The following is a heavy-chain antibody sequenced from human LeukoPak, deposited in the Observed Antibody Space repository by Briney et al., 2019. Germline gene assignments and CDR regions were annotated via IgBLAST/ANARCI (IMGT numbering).Heavy chain of an antibody. J-gene: IGHJ4*02. CDR2: ISYDGSNK. Sequence: PGGSLRLSCAASGFTFSSYAMHWVRQAPGKGLEWVAVISYDGSNKYYADSVKGRFTISRDNSKNTLYLQMNSLRAEDTAVYYCARDRLTWIQIWTTADYWGQGTLVTVSS. V-gene: IGHV3-30-3*01. CDR3: ARDRLTWIQIWTTADY. D-gene: IGHD5-18*01. CDR1: GFTFSSYA.